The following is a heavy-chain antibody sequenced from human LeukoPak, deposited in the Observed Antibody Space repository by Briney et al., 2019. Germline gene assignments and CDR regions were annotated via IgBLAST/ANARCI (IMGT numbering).Heavy chain of an antibody. J-gene: IGHJ4*02. CDR3: AKDISLDYYGSGSYPY. CDR2: ISSSGSTI. Sequence: GGSLRLSCAASGFTFSSYEMNWVRQAPGKGLEWVSYISSSGSTIYYADSVKGRFTISRDNAKNSLYLQMNSLRAEDTALYYCAKDISLDYYGSGSYPYWGQGTLVTVSS. D-gene: IGHD3-10*01. CDR1: GFTFSSYE. V-gene: IGHV3-48*03.